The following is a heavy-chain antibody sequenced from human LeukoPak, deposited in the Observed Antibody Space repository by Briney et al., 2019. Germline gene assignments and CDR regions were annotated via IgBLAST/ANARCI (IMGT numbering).Heavy chain of an antibody. CDR1: GYSFTSYW. CDR2: IDPSDSYT. CDR3: ARSRLLWFGEAIGFDY. Sequence: GESLKISCKGSGYSFTSYWISRVRQMPGKGLEWMGRIDPSDSYTNYSPSFQGHVTISADKSTSTAYLQWSSLKASDTAMYYCARSRLLWFGEAIGFDYWGQGTLVTVSS. D-gene: IGHD3-10*01. V-gene: IGHV5-10-1*01. J-gene: IGHJ4*02.